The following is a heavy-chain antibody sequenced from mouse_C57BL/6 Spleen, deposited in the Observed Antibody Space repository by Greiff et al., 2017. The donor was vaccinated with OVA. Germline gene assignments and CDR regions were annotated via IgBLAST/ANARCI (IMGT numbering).Heavy chain of an antibody. CDR3: SRSAPYAMDY. CDR2: INPSNGGT. J-gene: IGHJ4*01. V-gene: IGHV1-53*01. D-gene: IGHD6-1*01. CDR1: GYTFTSYW. Sequence: QVQLQQPGTELVKPGASVKLSCKASGYTFTSYWMHWVKQRPGQGLEWIGNINPSNGGTNYNEKFKGKATLTVDKSSSTAYMQLRSLTSEDSAVYDSSRSAPYAMDYWGQGTSVTVSS.